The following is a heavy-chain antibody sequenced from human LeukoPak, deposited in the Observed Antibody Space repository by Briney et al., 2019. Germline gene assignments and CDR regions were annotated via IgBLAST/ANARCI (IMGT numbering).Heavy chain of an antibody. Sequence: SETLSLTCAVYGGSFSGYYWSWIRQPPGKGLEWIGEINHSGSTNYNPSLKSRVTISVDTSKNQFSLKLSSVTAADTAVYYCARRRTTVTTTRYFDYWGQGTLVTVSS. D-gene: IGHD4-17*01. CDR3: ARRRTTVTTTRYFDY. V-gene: IGHV4-34*01. CDR2: INHSGST. CDR1: GGSFSGYY. J-gene: IGHJ4*02.